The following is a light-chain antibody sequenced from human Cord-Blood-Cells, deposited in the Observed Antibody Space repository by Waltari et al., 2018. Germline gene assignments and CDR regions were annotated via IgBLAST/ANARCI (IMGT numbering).Light chain of an antibody. Sequence: QSALTQPASVSGSPGQSITISCTGTSSDVGSYNLVSWYQQHPGKAPKLMIYEGSKRPSGVSNRFSGSKSGNTASLTISRLQAEDEADYYCCSYAGSSTFFGTGTKVTVL. CDR2: EGS. J-gene: IGLJ1*01. V-gene: IGLV2-23*03. CDR1: SSDVGSYNL. CDR3: CSYAGSSTF.